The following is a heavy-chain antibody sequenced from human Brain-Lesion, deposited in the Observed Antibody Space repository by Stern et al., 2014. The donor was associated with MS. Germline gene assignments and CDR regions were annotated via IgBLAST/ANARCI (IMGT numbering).Heavy chain of an antibody. CDR2: IFNSGST. J-gene: IGHJ6*02. D-gene: IGHD2-2*01. CDR1: GGSISSGGYY. CDR3: ARGRVVPGFQYYATDV. Sequence: VQLLESGPGLVKPSQTLSLSCTVSGGSISSGGYYWSWIRQPAGKGLEWIGRIFNSGSTSYKPPLKGRVPISIDTPKNQFSLRLNSMTAADTAVYYCARGRVVPGFQYYATDVWGQGTTVIVSS. V-gene: IGHV4-61*02.